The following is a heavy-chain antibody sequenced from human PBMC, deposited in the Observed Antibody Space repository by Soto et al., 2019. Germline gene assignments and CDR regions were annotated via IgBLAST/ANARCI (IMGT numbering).Heavy chain of an antibody. Sequence: SXKVSYKASGYTXSGYYMNWVRQAPGQGLEWMGWINPNSGGTNYAQKFQGRVTMTRDTSISTAYMELSRLRSDYTDVYYCARITIFGVVGFDYWGQGTLGPVSS. CDR2: INPNSGGT. J-gene: IGHJ4*02. CDR1: GYTXSGYY. V-gene: IGHV1-2*02. CDR3: ARITIFGVVGFDY. D-gene: IGHD3-3*01.